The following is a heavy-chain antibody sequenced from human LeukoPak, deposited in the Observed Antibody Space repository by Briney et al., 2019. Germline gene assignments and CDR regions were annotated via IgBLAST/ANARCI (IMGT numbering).Heavy chain of an antibody. J-gene: IGHJ4*02. CDR2: ISAYNGNT. Sequence: ASVKVSCKASGYTFTNYGVRWVRQTPGQGLEWMGWISAYNGNTDYAQKLQARVTMTTDTSTTTAYMELRSLRSDDTAVYYCARVLAYCSSTSCHDYWGQGTLVTVYS. D-gene: IGHD2-2*01. CDR3: ARVLAYCSSTSCHDY. CDR1: GYTFTNYG. V-gene: IGHV1-18*01.